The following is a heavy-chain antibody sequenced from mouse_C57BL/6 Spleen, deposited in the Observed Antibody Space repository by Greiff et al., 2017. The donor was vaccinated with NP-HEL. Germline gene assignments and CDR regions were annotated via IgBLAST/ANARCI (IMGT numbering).Heavy chain of an antibody. D-gene: IGHD1-1*01. CDR2: IDPENGDT. V-gene: IGHV14-4*01. Sequence: EVQLQQSGAELVRPGASVKLSCTASGFNIKDDYMHWVKQRPEQGLEWIGWIDPENGDTEYASKFQGKATITADTSSNTAYLQLSSLTSADTAVYYCTRGYYGSSYPYWGQGTTLTVSS. CDR1: GFNIKDDY. CDR3: TRGYYGSSYPY. J-gene: IGHJ2*01.